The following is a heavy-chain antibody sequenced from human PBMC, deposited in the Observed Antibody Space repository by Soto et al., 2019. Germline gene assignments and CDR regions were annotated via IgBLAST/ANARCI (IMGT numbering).Heavy chain of an antibody. V-gene: IGHV4-30-4*01. CDR1: GGSTRSDNY. CDR2: IYYSGNT. J-gene: IGHJ4*02. Sequence: SETLSLTCTVSGGSTRSDNYWSWIRQPPGKSLEWIGHIYYSGNTDYNPSLKSRLAISIDTSKNQFSLKLSSVTAADTAVYFCAREGGESSDGLYYFDSWGQGSLVTVS. CDR3: AREGGESSDGLYYFDS. D-gene: IGHD3-16*01.